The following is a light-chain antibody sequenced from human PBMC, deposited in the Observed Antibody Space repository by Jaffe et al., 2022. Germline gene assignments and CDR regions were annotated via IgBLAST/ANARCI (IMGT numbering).Light chain of an antibody. CDR2: DVS. CDR3: SSYTSSSTAV. V-gene: IGLV2-14*03. Sequence: QSALTQPASVSGSPGQSITISCTGTSSDVGGYNYVSWYQQHPGKAPKLMIYDVSNRPSGVSNRFSGSKSGNTASLTISGLQAEDEADYYCSSYTSSSTAVFGGGTKLTVL. CDR1: SSDVGGYNY. J-gene: IGLJ2*01.